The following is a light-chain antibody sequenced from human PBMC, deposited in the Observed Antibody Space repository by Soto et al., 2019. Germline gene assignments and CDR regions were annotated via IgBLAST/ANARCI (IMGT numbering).Light chain of an antibody. J-gene: IGKJ5*01. CDR2: GAF. CDR1: QRVXSSY. CDR3: QQHETLIT. V-gene: IGKV3-20*01. Sequence: EIVLTQSAVTLSLSPGERATLSCRASQRVXSSYSAGYQHKPGKGPRLLIYGAFTRATGIPDRFSGSGSGTDFTITISRLEPEEFAVYYCQQHETLITFGQGTRLEIK.